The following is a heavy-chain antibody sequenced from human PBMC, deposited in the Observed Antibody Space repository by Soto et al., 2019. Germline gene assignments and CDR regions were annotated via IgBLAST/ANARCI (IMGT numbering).Heavy chain of an antibody. CDR3: ARDLLSSYDSSGYYYNYYYYGMDV. CDR2: IWYDGSNK. D-gene: IGHD3-22*01. J-gene: IGHJ6*02. CDR1: GFTFSSYG. V-gene: IGHV3-33*01. Sequence: GGSLRLSCAASGFTFSSYGMHWVRQAPGKGLEWVAVIWYDGSNKYYTDSVKGRFTISRGNSKNTLYLQMNSLRAEDTAVYYCARDLLSSYDSSGYYYNYYYYGMDVWGQGTTVTVSS.